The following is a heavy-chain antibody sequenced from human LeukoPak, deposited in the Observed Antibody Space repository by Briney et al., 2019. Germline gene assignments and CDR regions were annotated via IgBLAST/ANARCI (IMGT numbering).Heavy chain of an antibody. CDR1: GGSISSWS. V-gene: IGHV4-59*12. D-gene: IGHD6-13*01. Sequence: PSETLSLTCTVSGGSISSWSWSWIRQPPGKGLEWIGHIYESGSTDYNPSLKSRVTMSVDTSKNQFSLKLSSVTAADTAVYYCARWYSSSWYGPDAFDIWGQGQWSPSLQ. J-gene: IGHJ3*02. CDR2: IYESGST. CDR3: ARWYSSSWYGPDAFDI.